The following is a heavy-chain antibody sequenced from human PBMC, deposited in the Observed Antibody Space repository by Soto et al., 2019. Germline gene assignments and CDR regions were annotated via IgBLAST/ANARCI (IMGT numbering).Heavy chain of an antibody. J-gene: IGHJ6*02. CDR3: AKGRSYYYYYGVDV. Sequence: GGSLRLSCVASGFTFSSYAMTWVRQAPGKGLEWVSSMGGSGRSTYYTDSVKGRFTISRDNSKSTLYLQMNSLRAEDTALYYCAKGRSYYYYYGVDVWGQGTTVTVSS. V-gene: IGHV3-23*01. CDR1: GFTFSSYA. CDR2: MGGSGRST.